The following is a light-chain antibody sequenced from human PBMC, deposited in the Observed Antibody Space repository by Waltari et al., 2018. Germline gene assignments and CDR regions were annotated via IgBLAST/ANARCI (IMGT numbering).Light chain of an antibody. V-gene: IGKV1-5*03. CDR3: QQYNSQWT. Sequence: DIQMTQSPSTLSASVGDRVTIPCRASQSISSWLAWYQQKPGKAPKLLIYKASSLERGVPSRFSGSGSGTEFTLTISSLQPDDFATYYCQQYNSQWTFGQGTKVEIK. CDR1: QSISSW. J-gene: IGKJ1*01. CDR2: KAS.